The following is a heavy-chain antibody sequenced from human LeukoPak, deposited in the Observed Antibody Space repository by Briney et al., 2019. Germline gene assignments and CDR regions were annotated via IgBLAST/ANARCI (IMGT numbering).Heavy chain of an antibody. V-gene: IGHV3-64*01. CDR2: ISSNGGST. CDR1: GFTFSSYA. Sequence: RGSLRLSCAASGFTFSSYAMHWFRQAPGKGLEYVSAISSNGGSTYYANSVKGRFTISRDNSKNTLYLQMGSLRAEDIAVYYCARDHLDSDYHYGMDVWGQGTTVTVSS. D-gene: IGHD3-3*02. CDR3: ARDHLDSDYHYGMDV. J-gene: IGHJ6*02.